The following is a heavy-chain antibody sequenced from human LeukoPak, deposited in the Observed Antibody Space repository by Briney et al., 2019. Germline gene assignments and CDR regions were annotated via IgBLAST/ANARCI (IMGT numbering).Heavy chain of an antibody. CDR1: GGTFSSHA. CDR2: INPTLGTP. Sequence: SVKVSCKASGGTFSSHAINWVRQAPGQGLEWMGGINPTLGTPNYAQRFRGRVAITTDESTRTAYMELSSLRSEDTAVYYCASRIADCGSGSSYGYWGQGTLVTVSS. J-gene: IGHJ4*02. CDR3: ASRIADCGSGSSYGY. V-gene: IGHV1-69*05. D-gene: IGHD3-10*01.